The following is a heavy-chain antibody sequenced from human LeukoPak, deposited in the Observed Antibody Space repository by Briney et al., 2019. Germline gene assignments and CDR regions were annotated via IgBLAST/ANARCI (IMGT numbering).Heavy chain of an antibody. D-gene: IGHD3-22*01. J-gene: IGHJ4*02. V-gene: IGHV1-69*01. Sequence: GASVKVPCKASGGTFSIYAISWVRQAPGQGLGWMGGIIPIFGTANYAQKFQGRVTITADESTSTAYMELSSLRSEDTAVYYCARYYDSSGYYSDYWGQGTLVTVSS. CDR2: IIPIFGTA. CDR3: ARYYDSSGYYSDY. CDR1: GGTFSIYA.